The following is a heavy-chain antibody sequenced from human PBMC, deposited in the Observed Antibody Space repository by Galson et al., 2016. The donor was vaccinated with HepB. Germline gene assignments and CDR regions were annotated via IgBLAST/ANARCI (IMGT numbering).Heavy chain of an antibody. CDR2: IYYSGST. V-gene: IGHV4-59*01. Sequence: SETLSLTCTVSASSISSYYWSWIRQPPGKGLEWIGYIYYSGSTNYNPSLKSRVTISVDTSKNQVVLTMTDMHPADTATYFCARAESGYVFDQWGQGTLVTVSS. D-gene: IGHD3-16*01. CDR3: ARAESGYVFDQ. J-gene: IGHJ4*02. CDR1: ASSISSYY.